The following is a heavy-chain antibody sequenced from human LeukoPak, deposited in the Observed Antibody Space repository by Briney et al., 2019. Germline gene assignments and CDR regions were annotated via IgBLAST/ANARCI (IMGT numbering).Heavy chain of an antibody. CDR2: INPNRGGT. CDR1: GYTFTSYD. J-gene: IGHJ4*02. D-gene: IGHD7-27*01. V-gene: IGHV1-2*02. Sequence: ASVKVSCKASGYTFTSYDINWVRQASGQGLEWMGWINPNRGGTNYAQKFQGRVSMTWDTSISTASMELRRLRSDDTAVYYCSRGPHWDPHFDFWGQGTLVTVSS. CDR3: SRGPHWDPHFDF.